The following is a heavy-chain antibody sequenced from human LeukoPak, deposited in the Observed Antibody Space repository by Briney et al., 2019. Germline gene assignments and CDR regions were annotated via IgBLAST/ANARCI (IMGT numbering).Heavy chain of an antibody. J-gene: IGHJ4*02. D-gene: IGHD2-2*01. CDR3: ACCTSTSCFDY. V-gene: IGHV1-2*02. CDR2: INPNSGDT. Sequence: ASVKVSCKASGYTFIGYYLHWVRQAPGQGLEWMGWINPNSGDTNYAQKLQGRVTMTRDTPISTAYMELSRLRSDDTAVYYCACCTSTSCFDYWGQGTLVTVSS. CDR1: GYTFIGYY.